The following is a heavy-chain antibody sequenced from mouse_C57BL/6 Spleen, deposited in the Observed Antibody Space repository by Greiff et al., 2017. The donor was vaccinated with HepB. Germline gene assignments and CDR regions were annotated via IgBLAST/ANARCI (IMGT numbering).Heavy chain of an antibody. CDR2: IDPSDSYT. J-gene: IGHJ4*01. Sequence: QVQLKQPGAELVRPGTSVKLSCKASGYTFTSYWMHWVKQRPGQGLEWIGVIDPSDSYTNYNQKFKGKATLTVDTSSSTAYMQLSSLTSEDSAVYYCARFITTFGMDYWGQGTSVTVSS. CDR3: ARFITTFGMDY. CDR1: GYTFTSYW. V-gene: IGHV1-59*01. D-gene: IGHD1-1*01.